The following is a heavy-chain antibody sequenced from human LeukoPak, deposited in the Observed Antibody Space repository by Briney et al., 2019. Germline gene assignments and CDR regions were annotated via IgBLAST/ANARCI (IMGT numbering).Heavy chain of an antibody. V-gene: IGHV3-30-3*01. Sequence: GGSLRLSCAASGFTFSSYAMHWVRQAPGKGLEWVAVISYDGSNKYYADSVKGRFTISRDNSKNTLYLQMNSLRAEDTAVYYCAKDILQGNSYYFDYWGQGTLVTVSS. CDR3: AKDILQGNSYYFDY. CDR1: GFTFSSYA. D-gene: IGHD4-23*01. J-gene: IGHJ4*02. CDR2: ISYDGSNK.